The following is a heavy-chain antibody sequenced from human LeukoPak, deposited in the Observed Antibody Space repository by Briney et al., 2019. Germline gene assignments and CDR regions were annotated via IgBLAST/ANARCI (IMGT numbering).Heavy chain of an antibody. CDR1: GFTFTNYW. V-gene: IGHV3-7*01. Sequence: GGSLRLSCAASGFTFTNYWMSWVRQAPGKGLELVANIKQDRSEKYYVDSVKGRFTISRDNAKNSLYLQMNSLRAEDTAAYYCARDLPPPMYDSSGPLDYWGQGTLVTVSS. CDR2: IKQDRSEK. CDR3: ARDLPPPMYDSSGPLDY. J-gene: IGHJ4*02. D-gene: IGHD3-22*01.